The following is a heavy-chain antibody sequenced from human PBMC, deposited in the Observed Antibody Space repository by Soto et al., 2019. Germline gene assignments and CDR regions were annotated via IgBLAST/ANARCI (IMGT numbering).Heavy chain of an antibody. D-gene: IGHD6-6*01. Sequence: SQTLSLTCAISGDSVSSNSAAWNWIRQSPSRGLEWLGRTYYRSKCYNDYAVSVKSRITINPDTSKNQFSLQLNSVTPEDTAVYYCARVIAARPERAFDIWGQGTMVTVSS. CDR2: TYYRSKCYN. V-gene: IGHV6-1*01. CDR1: GDSVSSNSAA. J-gene: IGHJ3*02. CDR3: ARVIAARPERAFDI.